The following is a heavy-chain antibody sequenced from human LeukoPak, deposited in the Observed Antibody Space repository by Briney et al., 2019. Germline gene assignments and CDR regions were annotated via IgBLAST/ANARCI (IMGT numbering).Heavy chain of an antibody. J-gene: IGHJ4*02. D-gene: IGHD1-26*01. CDR2: IYYSGST. Sequence: PSETLSLTCTVSGGSIGSYYWSWIRQPPGKGLEWIGYIYYSGSTNYNPSLKSRVTISVDTSKNQFSLKLSSVTAADTAVYYCARQEYSGSPTDYWGQGTLVTVSS. CDR1: GGSIGSYY. CDR3: ARQEYSGSPTDY. V-gene: IGHV4-59*08.